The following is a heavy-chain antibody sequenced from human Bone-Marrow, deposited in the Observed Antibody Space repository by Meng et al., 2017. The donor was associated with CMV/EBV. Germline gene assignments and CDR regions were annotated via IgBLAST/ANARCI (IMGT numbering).Heavy chain of an antibody. CDR1: GFTFSDYY. CDR3: ARGPQYQLLNY. CDR2: ISSSGSTI. D-gene: IGHD2-2*01. V-gene: IGHV3-11*04. J-gene: IGHJ4*02. Sequence: GESLKISCAASGFTFSDYYMSWIRQAPGKGLEWVSYISSSGSTIYYADSVKGRFTISRDNSKSTLYLQMNSLRAEDTAVYYCARGPQYQLLNYWGQGTLVTVSS.